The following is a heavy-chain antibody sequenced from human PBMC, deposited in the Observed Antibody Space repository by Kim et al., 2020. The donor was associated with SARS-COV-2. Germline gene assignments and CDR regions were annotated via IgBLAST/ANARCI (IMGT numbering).Heavy chain of an antibody. Sequence: YSNPTLQSRITMSADTSKSHFSLKRSSVTAADTAVYYCARTLVGAGGFDYWGQGTLVTVSS. D-gene: IGHD1-26*01. V-gene: IGHV4-31*02. J-gene: IGHJ4*02. CDR3: ARTLVGAGGFDY.